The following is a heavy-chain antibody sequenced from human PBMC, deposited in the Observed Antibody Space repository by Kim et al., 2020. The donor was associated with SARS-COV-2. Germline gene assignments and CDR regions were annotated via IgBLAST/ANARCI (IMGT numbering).Heavy chain of an antibody. CDR2: ISAYNGNT. J-gene: IGHJ4*02. CDR3: ARERGYSGYVYYFDY. D-gene: IGHD5-12*01. V-gene: IGHV1-18*01. CDR1: GYTFTSYG. Sequence: ASVKVSCKASGYTFTSYGISWVRQAPGQGLEWMGWISAYNGNTNYAQKLQGRGTMTTDTSTSTAYMELRSLRSDDTAVYYCARERGYSGYVYYFDYWGQGTLVTVSS.